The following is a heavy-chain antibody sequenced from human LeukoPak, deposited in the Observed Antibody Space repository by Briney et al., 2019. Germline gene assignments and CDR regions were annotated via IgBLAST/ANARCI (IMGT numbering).Heavy chain of an antibody. Sequence: PGGSLRLSCAASGFTFDDYAMHWVRHAPGKGLEWVSLISGDGGSTYYADSVKGRFTISRDNSTNSLYLQMNSLRTADTALYYCAKEQRYCSGGSCFYYGMDVWGQGTTVTVSS. V-gene: IGHV3-43*02. CDR1: GFTFDDYA. J-gene: IGHJ6*02. CDR3: AKEQRYCSGGSCFYYGMDV. CDR2: ISGDGGST. D-gene: IGHD2-15*01.